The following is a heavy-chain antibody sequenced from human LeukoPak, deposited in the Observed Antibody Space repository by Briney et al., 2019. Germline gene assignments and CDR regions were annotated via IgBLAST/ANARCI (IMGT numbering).Heavy chain of an antibody. CDR2: IIPNGKDT. CDR3: AKGGEAKWFGELIRIQYYYYMDV. CDR1: GFTFSNYW. Sequence: GGSLRLSCAASGFTFSNYWIYCVLHVPGKGLVWFSRIIPNGKDTSHADSAKGLFTISRDNAKNTLYRQINSLREEDTAVYYCAKGGEAKWFGELIRIQYYYYMDVWGKGTTVTVSS. J-gene: IGHJ6*03. V-gene: IGHV3-74*01. D-gene: IGHD3-10*01.